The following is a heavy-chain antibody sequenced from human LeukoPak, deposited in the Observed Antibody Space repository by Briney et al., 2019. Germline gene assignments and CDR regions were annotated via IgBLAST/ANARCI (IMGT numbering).Heavy chain of an antibody. J-gene: IGHJ3*02. CDR2: IYPGDSDT. D-gene: IGHD1-26*01. CDR1: GYIITSYW. Sequence: GESLKISCKGSGYIITSYWIGCVRQMPGKGLEWMGIIYPGDSDTRYSPSFQGQVTISADKSISTAYLQWSSLMASDTAMYYCARRWSKGAFDIWGQGTMVTVSS. CDR3: ARRWSKGAFDI. V-gene: IGHV5-51*01.